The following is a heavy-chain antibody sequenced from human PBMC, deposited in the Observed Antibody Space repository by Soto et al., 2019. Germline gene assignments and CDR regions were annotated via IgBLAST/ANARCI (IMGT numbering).Heavy chain of an antibody. CDR3: AREAATAAAGSFIRDYYGMDV. J-gene: IGHJ6*02. D-gene: IGHD6-13*01. Sequence: QVQLVQSGAEVKKPGASVKVSCKASGYTFTSYAMHWVRQAPGQRLEWMGWINAGNGNTKYSQKFQGRVTITRDTSASTAYMELSSLRSEDTAVYYCAREAATAAAGSFIRDYYGMDVWGQGTTVTVSS. CDR2: INAGNGNT. V-gene: IGHV1-3*01. CDR1: GYTFTSYA.